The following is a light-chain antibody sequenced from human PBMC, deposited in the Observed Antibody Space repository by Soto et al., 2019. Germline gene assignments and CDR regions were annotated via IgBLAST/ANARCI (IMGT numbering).Light chain of an antibody. CDR1: QSIDSW. J-gene: IGKJ4*01. V-gene: IGKV1-5*03. CDR3: QKYKSFYIN. Sequence: DLQMHPSHSTLSASVVDIVPITVRASQSIDSWLAWYQQKQGKAPKILIYKTYNLESGVTSRFSGSGSGKEFSITIRSLQNDDLENYYCQKYKSFYINCGGGTKV. CDR2: KTY.